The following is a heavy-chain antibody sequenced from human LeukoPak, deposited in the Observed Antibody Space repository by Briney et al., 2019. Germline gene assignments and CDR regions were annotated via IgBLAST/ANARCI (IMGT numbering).Heavy chain of an antibody. D-gene: IGHD6-19*01. CDR3: ARGAVAGYFDY. V-gene: IGHV3-21*01. Sequence: GGSLRLPCAASGFTFSSNSMNWVRQAPGKGLEWVSSISSSSSYIYYADSVKGRFTISRDNAKNSLYLQMNSLRAEDTAVYYCARGAVAGYFDYWGQGTLVTVSS. CDR2: ISSSSSYI. CDR1: GFTFSSNS. J-gene: IGHJ4*02.